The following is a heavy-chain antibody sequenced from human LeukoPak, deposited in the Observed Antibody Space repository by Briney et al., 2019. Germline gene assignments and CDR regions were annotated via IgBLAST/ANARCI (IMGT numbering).Heavy chain of an antibody. CDR1: DASISSDNY. V-gene: IGHV4-39*01. J-gene: IGHJ1*01. Sequence: SETLSLTCTVSDASISSDNYWGWIRQAPGKGLELIGSVHFSGTTYYNPSLKSRVAIALDTSKNQFSLKLRSVTAADTAIYYCAKHGMWLVWLENWGHGTLVTVSS. CDR2: VHFSGTT. CDR3: AKHGMWLVWLEN. D-gene: IGHD6-19*01.